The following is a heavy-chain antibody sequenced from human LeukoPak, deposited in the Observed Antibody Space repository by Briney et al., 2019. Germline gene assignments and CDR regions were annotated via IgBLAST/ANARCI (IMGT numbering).Heavy chain of an antibody. CDR3: ARTHWIQLWYEIPTDY. CDR2: ISYDGSNK. J-gene: IGHJ4*02. CDR1: GFIFSNYG. V-gene: IGHV3-30*03. D-gene: IGHD5-18*01. Sequence: GGSLRLSCAASGFIFSNYGMHWVRQAPGKGLEWVAVISYDGSNKYYADSVKGRFTISRDNSKNTLYLQMNSLRAEDTAVYYCARTHWIQLWYEIPTDYWGQGTLVTVSS.